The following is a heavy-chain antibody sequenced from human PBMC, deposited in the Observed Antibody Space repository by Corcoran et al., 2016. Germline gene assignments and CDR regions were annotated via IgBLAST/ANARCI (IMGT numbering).Heavy chain of an antibody. Sequence: EVQLVESGGGLVQPGGSLRLSCTASGLTVSDNHMSWVRQAPGKGLEWVSVLYVEGDLYQAYSVKGRFTISRDNSTNTLDLEMNTLRAEATAVYSWARDQVVAAPIKGAYGMAVWGQGTNVTVSS. J-gene: IGHJ6*02. D-gene: IGHD2-21*01. CDR1: GLTVSDNH. CDR3: ARDQVVAAPIKGAYGMAV. CDR2: LYVEGDL. V-gene: IGHV3-53*01.